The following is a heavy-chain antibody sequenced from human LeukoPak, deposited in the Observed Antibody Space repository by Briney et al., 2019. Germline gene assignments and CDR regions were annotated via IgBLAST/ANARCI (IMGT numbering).Heavy chain of an antibody. CDR1: GFTFSSSR. CDR3: AIVVPAAMLGAFDY. D-gene: IGHD2-2*01. V-gene: IGHV3-7*01. J-gene: IGHJ4*02. Sequence: GGSLRLSCAASGFTFSSSRMSWVCQAPGKGLEWVAHIKQDGSEKYYVDSVRCRFTISRDNAKNSLYLQMNSLRAENTAVYYCAIVVPAAMLGAFDYWGQGTLVTVSS. CDR2: IKQDGSEK.